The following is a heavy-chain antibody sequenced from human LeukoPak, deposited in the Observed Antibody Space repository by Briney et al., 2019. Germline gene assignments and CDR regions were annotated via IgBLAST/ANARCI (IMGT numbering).Heavy chain of an antibody. D-gene: IGHD3-22*01. CDR2: IYYSGST. CDR3: VRGNYDNRGYSNAFDI. Sequence: PSGTLSLTCTVSGASISSSYWSWVRQPPGKRLEWIGFIYYSGSTNSNPSLKSRVTISADTSKNQFSLKLSSVTAADTAVNYCVRGNYDNRGYSNAFDIWGQGAMVTVSS. CDR1: GASISSSY. V-gene: IGHV4-59*01. J-gene: IGHJ3*02.